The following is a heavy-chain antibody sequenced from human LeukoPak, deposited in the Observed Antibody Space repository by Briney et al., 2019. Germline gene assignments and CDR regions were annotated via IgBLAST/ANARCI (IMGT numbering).Heavy chain of an antibody. J-gene: IGHJ4*02. V-gene: IGHV3-48*03. D-gene: IGHD6-13*01. CDR1: GFTFSNYE. CDR2: ISSSGSII. Sequence: PGGSLRFSCAASGFTFSNYEMNWVRQAPGKGLEWVSYISSSGSIIYYADSVKGRFTISRDNAKNSLYLQMNSLRAEDTAMYYCARGAASSGWYGGLFDYWGQGALVTVSS. CDR3: ARGAASSGWYGGLFDY.